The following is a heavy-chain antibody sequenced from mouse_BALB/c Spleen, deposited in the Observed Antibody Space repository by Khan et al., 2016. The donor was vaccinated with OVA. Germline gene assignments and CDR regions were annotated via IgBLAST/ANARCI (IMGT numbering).Heavy chain of an antibody. CDR1: GYTFTNYG. V-gene: IGHV9-3-1*01. J-gene: IGHJ1*01. Sequence: QIQLVQSGPELKKPGETVKISCKASGYTFTNYGMNWVKQSPGKGLKWMGWINTYTGEPTYADDFKGRFAFSLETSATTAYLQINNLRNEDTATXFLARMKSYWYFDVWGAGTTVNVSS. CDR3: ARMKSYWYFDV. CDR2: INTYTGEP.